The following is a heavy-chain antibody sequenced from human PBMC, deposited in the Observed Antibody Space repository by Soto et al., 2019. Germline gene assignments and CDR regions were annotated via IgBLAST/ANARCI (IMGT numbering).Heavy chain of an antibody. D-gene: IGHD3-3*02. CDR3: AHSGRKRFSLFGVVIQTTSDYYYAPDV. Sequence: SGPATVTPTQTLTLTCTFSGFSLNSSEVGAGSIRLPPVNALECLALVYCIDDKRYSPSVPSRLTITKDTSKNQVVLTIITMDPADTATYYCAHSGRKRFSLFGVVIQTTSDYYYAPDVWDQGTTITVS. CDR2: VYCIDDK. J-gene: IGHJ6*02. CDR1: GFSLNSSEVG. V-gene: IGHV2-5*01.